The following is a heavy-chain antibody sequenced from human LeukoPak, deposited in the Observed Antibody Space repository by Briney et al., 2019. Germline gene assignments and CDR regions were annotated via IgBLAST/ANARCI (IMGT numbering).Heavy chain of an antibody. CDR2: LFTSGST. D-gene: IGHD6-13*01. CDR3: AREGYSSSSYPFDY. CDR1: GGSISTYY. Sequence: KPSETLSLXCTVSGGSISTYYWTWLRQPAGKGMEWVGRLFTSGSTNYTPSLKSRVTMSLDTSKNQFSLKLSSVTAADTAVYYCAREGYSSSSYPFDYWGQGTLVTVSS. V-gene: IGHV4-4*07. J-gene: IGHJ4*02.